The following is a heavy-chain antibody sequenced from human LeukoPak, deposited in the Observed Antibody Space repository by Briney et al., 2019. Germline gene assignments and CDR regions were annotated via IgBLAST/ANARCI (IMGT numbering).Heavy chain of an antibody. CDR3: AKAVGGGYSYGSYYFDY. V-gene: IGHV3-30*18. J-gene: IGHJ4*02. CDR1: GFTFSGSG. D-gene: IGHD5-18*01. Sequence: AGRSLRLSCAASGFTFSGSGMPWVRQAPGKGLEWVAIISYDGSNKYYADSVKGRFTISRDNSKNTLYLQMNSLRAEDTAVYYCAKAVGGGYSYGSYYFDYWGQGTLVTVSS. CDR2: ISYDGSNK.